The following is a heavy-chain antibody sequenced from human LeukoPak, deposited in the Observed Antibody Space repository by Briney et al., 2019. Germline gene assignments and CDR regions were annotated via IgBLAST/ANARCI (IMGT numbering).Heavy chain of an antibody. CDR2: ISGSGGST. Sequence: GASLRLSCAASGFTFSSYAMSWVRQAPGEGLEWVSAISGSGGSTYYADSVKGRFTISRDNSKNTLYLQMNSLRAEDTAVYYCAKRGDYYDSSGYPYYFDYWGQGTLVTVSS. CDR1: GFTFSSYA. D-gene: IGHD3-22*01. CDR3: AKRGDYYDSSGYPYYFDY. V-gene: IGHV3-23*01. J-gene: IGHJ4*02.